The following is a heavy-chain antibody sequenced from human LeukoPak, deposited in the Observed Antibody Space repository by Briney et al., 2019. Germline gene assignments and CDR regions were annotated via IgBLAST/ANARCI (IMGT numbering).Heavy chain of an antibody. CDR1: GDSISSSSFY. D-gene: IGHD6-6*01. V-gene: IGHV4-39*07. J-gene: IGHJ6*03. CDR2: IYYSGTT. CDR3: ARDAYSSSSAYYYYMDV. Sequence: SETLSLTCTVSGDSISSSSFYWGWIRQPPGKGLEWIGSIYYSGTTYYNPSLKSRVTISVDTSKNEFSLKLSSLTAADTAVYYCARDAYSSSSAYYYYMDVWGKGTTVTVSS.